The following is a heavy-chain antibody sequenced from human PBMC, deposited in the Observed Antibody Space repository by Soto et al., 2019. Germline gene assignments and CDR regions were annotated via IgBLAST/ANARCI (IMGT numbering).Heavy chain of an antibody. CDR2: ISAHNGNT. D-gene: IGHD1-1*01. J-gene: IGHJ4*02. V-gene: IGHV1-18*01. CDR3: ARGRYGDY. CDR1: GYAFTTYG. Sequence: QVHLVQSGAEVKKPGASVKVSCKGSGYAFTTYGITWVRQAPGQGLEWMGWISAHNGNTNYAQKLQGRVTVNRDTSTSTAYMELRSLRSDDTAVYYCARGRYGDYWGQGALVNVSS.